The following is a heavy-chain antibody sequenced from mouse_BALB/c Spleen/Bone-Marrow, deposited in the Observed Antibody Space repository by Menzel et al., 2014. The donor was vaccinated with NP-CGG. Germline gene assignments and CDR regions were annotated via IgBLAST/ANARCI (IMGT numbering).Heavy chain of an antibody. Sequence: EVKVVESGGGLVQPGGSLKLSCATSGFTFRDYYTYWVRQTPEKRLEWVAYISNGGGSTYYPDTVKGRFTISRDNAKXTLYLQMSRLKSEDTAMYYCARRGWFYAMDYWGQGTSVTVSS. J-gene: IGHJ4*01. V-gene: IGHV5-12*02. D-gene: IGHD3-3*01. CDR2: ISNGGGST. CDR1: GFTFRDYY. CDR3: ARRGWFYAMDY.